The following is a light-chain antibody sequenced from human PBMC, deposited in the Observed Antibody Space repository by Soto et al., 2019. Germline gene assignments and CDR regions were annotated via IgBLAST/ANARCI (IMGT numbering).Light chain of an antibody. CDR1: GSDIGSYNS. V-gene: IGLV2-14*01. Sequence: SGLTQPGSVSGSPGRSITISCTGTGSDIGSYNSVSWYQQRPGKAPKLIVFQVNFRPSAVSGRFSGSKSDNTASLTISGLQTEEEADYYCLLYTTGNIFVFGTGTKVTVL. CDR2: QVN. J-gene: IGLJ1*01. CDR3: LLYTTGNIFV.